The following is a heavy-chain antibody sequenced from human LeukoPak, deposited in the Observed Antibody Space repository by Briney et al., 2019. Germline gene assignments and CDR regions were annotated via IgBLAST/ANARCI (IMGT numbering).Heavy chain of an antibody. CDR1: GFTFSSYA. Sequence: GGSLRPSCAASGFTFSSYAMSWVRQAPGKGLEWVSAISGSGGSTYYADSVKGRFTISRDNAKISLYLQMNSLRAEDTASYYCAKDITIAAAHPDYWGQGTLVTVSS. D-gene: IGHD6-13*01. J-gene: IGHJ4*02. V-gene: IGHV3-23*01. CDR3: AKDITIAAAHPDY. CDR2: ISGSGGST.